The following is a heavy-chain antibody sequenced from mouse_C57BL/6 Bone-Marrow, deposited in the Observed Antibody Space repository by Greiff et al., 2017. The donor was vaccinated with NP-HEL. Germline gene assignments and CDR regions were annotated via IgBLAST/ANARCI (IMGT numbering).Heavy chain of an antibody. CDR2: ISSGGDYI. V-gene: IGHV5-9-1*02. CDR1: GFTFSSYA. CDR3: TRVYYGSSYWYFDV. J-gene: IGHJ1*03. Sequence: EVQLVESGEGLVKPGGSLKLSCAASGFTFSSYAMSWVRQTPEKRLEWVAYISSGGDYIYYADTVKGRFTISRDNARNTLYLQMSSLKSEDTAMYYCTRVYYGSSYWYFDVWGTGTMVTVSS. D-gene: IGHD1-1*01.